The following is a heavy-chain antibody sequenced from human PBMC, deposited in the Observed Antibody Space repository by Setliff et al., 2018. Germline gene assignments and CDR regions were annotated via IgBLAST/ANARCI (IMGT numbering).Heavy chain of an antibody. Sequence: SETLSLTCTVSGGSISSGSYYWSWIRQPAGKGLEWIGHIYIGGSANYNPSLKSRLTMSVDTSKNQFSLKLNSVTAADTAVYYCARGPTMGATYFDAWGQGTLVTVSS. J-gene: IGHJ4*02. CDR3: ARGPTMGATYFDA. CDR2: IYIGGSA. V-gene: IGHV4-61*09. D-gene: IGHD1-26*01. CDR1: GGSISSGSYY.